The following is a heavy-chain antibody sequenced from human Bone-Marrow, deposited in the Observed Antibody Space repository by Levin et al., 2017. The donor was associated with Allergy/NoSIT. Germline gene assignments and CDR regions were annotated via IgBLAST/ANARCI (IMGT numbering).Heavy chain of an antibody. CDR2: IKSKTDGGTT. CDR1: GFTFSNAW. J-gene: IGHJ4*02. Sequence: GGSLRLSCAASGFTFSNAWMSWVRQAPGKGLEWVGRIKSKTDGGTTDYAAPVKGRFTISRDDSKNTLYLQMNSLKTEDTAVYYCTTDFLAHPQGYSSSWYHFDYWGQGTLVTVSS. V-gene: IGHV3-15*01. D-gene: IGHD6-13*01. CDR3: TTDFLAHPQGYSSSWYHFDY.